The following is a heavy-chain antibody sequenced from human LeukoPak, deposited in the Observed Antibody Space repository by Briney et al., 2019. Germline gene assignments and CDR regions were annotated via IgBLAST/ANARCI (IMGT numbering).Heavy chain of an antibody. Sequence: ASVKVSCKASGYTFTSYDINWVRQATGQGLEWMGWMNPNSGNTGYAQKFQGRVTMTRNTSISTAYMELGSLRSEDTAVYYCARGRWTIFGVVTYYYYGMDVWGQGTTVTVSS. CDR1: GYTFTSYD. V-gene: IGHV1-8*01. D-gene: IGHD3-3*01. CDR3: ARGRWTIFGVVTYYYYGMDV. J-gene: IGHJ6*02. CDR2: MNPNSGNT.